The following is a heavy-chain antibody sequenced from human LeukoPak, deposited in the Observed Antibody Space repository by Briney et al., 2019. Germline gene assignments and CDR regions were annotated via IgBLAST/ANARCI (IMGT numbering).Heavy chain of an antibody. D-gene: IGHD6-19*01. CDR3: ARGTPGIAVAGTWTDY. CDR1: GGSISSTNW. Sequence: PSETLSLTCGVSGGSISSTNWWSWVRQPPGQGLEWIGEVSLTGETNYNPSLNGRVTMSLDGSRNQLSLTLTSVTAADTAVHYCARGTPGIAVAGTWTDYWGQGTLVTVSS. V-gene: IGHV4-4*02. J-gene: IGHJ4*02. CDR2: VSLTGET.